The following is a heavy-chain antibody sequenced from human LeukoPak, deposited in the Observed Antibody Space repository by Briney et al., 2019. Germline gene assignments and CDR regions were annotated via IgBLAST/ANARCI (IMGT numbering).Heavy chain of an antibody. CDR3: AKRIYSSGWYGYYGMDV. CDR2: ISGSGCST. Sequence: GGSLRLSCAASGFTFSSYAMSWVRQAAGKGLEWVSAISGSGCSTYYPDSVNGRFTISRDNSKNTLYLQMNSLRAEDTAVYYCAKRIYSSGWYGYYGMDVWGQGTTVTVSS. V-gene: IGHV3-23*01. D-gene: IGHD6-19*01. J-gene: IGHJ6*02. CDR1: GFTFSSYA.